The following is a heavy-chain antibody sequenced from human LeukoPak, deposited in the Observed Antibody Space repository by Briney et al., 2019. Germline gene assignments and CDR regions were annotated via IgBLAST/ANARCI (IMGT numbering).Heavy chain of an antibody. Sequence: SQTLSLTCTVSGGSIGTSAYYWNWIRQHPGKGLEWIGFISDSGSTLYNPSLKSRVTISSDTSKNQFSLKLTSVTAADMAVYYCARGRYSYGWNDSWGQGTLVTASS. CDR1: GGSIGTSAYY. CDR2: ISDSGST. V-gene: IGHV4-31*03. CDR3: ARGRYSYGWNDS. J-gene: IGHJ5*01. D-gene: IGHD3-16*02.